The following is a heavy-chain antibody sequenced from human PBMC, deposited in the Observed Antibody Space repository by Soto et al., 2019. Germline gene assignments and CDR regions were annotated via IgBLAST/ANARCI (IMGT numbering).Heavy chain of an antibody. D-gene: IGHD3-3*01. CDR2: MNPNSGNT. CDR1: GYTFTSYD. V-gene: IGHV1-8*01. J-gene: IGHJ5*02. Sequence: ASVKVSCKASGYTFTSYDINWVRQATGQGLEWMGWMNPNSGNTGYAQKFQGRVTMTRNTSISTAYMELSSLRSEDTAVYYCARGVIGKVIFGVVITRGANWFDPWGQGTLVTVSS. CDR3: ARGVIGKVIFGVVITRGANWFDP.